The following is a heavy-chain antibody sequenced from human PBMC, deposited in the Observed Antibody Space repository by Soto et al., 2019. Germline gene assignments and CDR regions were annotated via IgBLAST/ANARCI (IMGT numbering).Heavy chain of an antibody. D-gene: IGHD4-17*01. V-gene: IGHV3-73*02. CDR2: IRTKANDYAT. Sequence: EVQLVESGGGLVQPGGSLKLSCAASGFTFSGSAMHWVRQTSGKGLEWVGRIRTKANDYATVYSASVKGRFTSSRDDSKNTAYLQMSSLRPEDPALYYSTPTVTLRGFDYWGQGTLVTVSS. CDR3: TPTVTLRGFDY. J-gene: IGHJ4*02. CDR1: GFTFSGSA.